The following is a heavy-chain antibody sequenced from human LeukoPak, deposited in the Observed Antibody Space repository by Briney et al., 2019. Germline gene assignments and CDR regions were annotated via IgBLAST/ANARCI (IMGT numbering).Heavy chain of an antibody. CDR3: ATDRNCGGGCSNWFDP. J-gene: IGHJ5*02. D-gene: IGHD2-21*02. Sequence: GGSLTLSCVASGYTFRRNGLHWVRQAPGKGLEWVAFIPYDGYKKSYLDSVKGRFTISRDNSKYTVYLQMSSLRAEDTALYYCATDRNCGGGCSNWFDPWGQGTLVIVSS. CDR1: GYTFRRNG. CDR2: IPYDGYKK. V-gene: IGHV3-30*02.